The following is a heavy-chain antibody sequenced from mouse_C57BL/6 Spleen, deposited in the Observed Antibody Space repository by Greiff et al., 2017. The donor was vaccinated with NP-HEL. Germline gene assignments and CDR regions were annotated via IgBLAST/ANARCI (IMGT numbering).Heavy chain of an antibody. CDR3: ARALTRAMDY. CDR2: IDPSDSYT. CDR1: GYTFTSYW. V-gene: IGHV1-59*01. Sequence: VQLQQPGAELVRPGTSVKLSCKASGYTFTSYWMHWVKQRPGQGLEWIGVIDPSDSYTNYNQKFKGKATLTVDTSSSTAYMQLSSLTSEDSAVYYCARALTRAMDYWGQGTSVTVSS. J-gene: IGHJ4*01.